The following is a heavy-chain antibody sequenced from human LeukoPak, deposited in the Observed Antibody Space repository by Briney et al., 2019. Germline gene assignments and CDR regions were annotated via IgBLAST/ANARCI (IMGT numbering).Heavy chain of an antibody. CDR1: GGSFSGYY. V-gene: IGHV4-34*01. Sequence: SETLSLTCAVYGGSFSGYYWSWIRQPPGKGLEWIGEINHSGSTNYNPSLKSRVTISVDTSKNQFSLKLSSVTAADTAVYYCASLPAAENYFDYWGQETLVTVSS. CDR3: ASLPAAENYFDY. J-gene: IGHJ4*02. D-gene: IGHD2-2*01. CDR2: INHSGST.